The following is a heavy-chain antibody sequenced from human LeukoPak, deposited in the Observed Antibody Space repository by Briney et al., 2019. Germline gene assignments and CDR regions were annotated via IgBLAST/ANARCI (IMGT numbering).Heavy chain of an antibody. CDR2: IITYNGNT. CDR1: GYTFSSFD. D-gene: IGHD1-26*01. V-gene: IGHV1-18*01. Sequence: ASVKVSCKTSGYTFSSFDITWVRQAPGQGLEWMGWIITYNGNTNYAQKFQGRVTMTTDTSTNTAYMELRSLRPDDTAVYYCARGSSGSYPNYWGQGTLVTVSS. CDR3: ARGSSGSYPNY. J-gene: IGHJ4*02.